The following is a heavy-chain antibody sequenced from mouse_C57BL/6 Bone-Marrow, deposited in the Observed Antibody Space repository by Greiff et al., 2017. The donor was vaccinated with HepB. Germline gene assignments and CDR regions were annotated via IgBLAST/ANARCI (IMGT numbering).Heavy chain of an antibody. J-gene: IGHJ4*01. CDR3: ARVTTGVGNYAMDY. V-gene: IGHV5-4*03. Sequence: EVKLMESGGGLVKPGGSLKLSCAASGFTFSSYAMSWVRQTPEKRLEWVATISDGDSYTYYPDNVKGRVTMSRDNAKNNLYLQLSHLKSEDTAVYYCARVTTGVGNYAMDYWGQGTSVTVSS. CDR1: GFTFSSYA. D-gene: IGHD1-1*01. CDR2: ISDGDSYT.